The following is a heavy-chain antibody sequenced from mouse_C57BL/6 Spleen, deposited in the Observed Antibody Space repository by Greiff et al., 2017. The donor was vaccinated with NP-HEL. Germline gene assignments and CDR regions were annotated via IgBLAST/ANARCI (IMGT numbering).Heavy chain of an antibody. CDR3: AREGPFYAMDY. CDR2: ISDGGSYT. J-gene: IGHJ4*01. V-gene: IGHV5-4*01. Sequence: DVHLVESGGGLVKPGGSLKLSCAASGFTFSSYAMSWVRQTPEKRLEWVATISDGGSYTYYPDNVKGRFTISRDNAKNNLYLQMSHLKSEDTAMYYCAREGPFYAMDYCGQGTSVTVSS. CDR1: GFTFSSYA. D-gene: IGHD3-3*01.